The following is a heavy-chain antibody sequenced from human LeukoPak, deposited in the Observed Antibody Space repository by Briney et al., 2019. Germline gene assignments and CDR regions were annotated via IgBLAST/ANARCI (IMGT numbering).Heavy chain of an antibody. Sequence: PGRSLRLSCAASGFTFSSYNMNWVCQTPGKGLEWVSSISSSSNYIYYADSVKGRFTISRDNAKNSLYLQMNSLRAEDTAVYYCARPDTAMVRGYYFDYWGQGTLVTVSS. J-gene: IGHJ4*02. CDR1: GFTFSSYN. CDR3: ARPDTAMVRGYYFDY. CDR2: ISSSSNYI. V-gene: IGHV3-21*01. D-gene: IGHD5-18*01.